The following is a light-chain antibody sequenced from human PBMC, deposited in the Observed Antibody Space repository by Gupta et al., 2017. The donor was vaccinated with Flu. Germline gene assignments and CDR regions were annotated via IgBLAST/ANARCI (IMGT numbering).Light chain of an antibody. CDR1: SSNIGSNY. J-gene: IGLJ3*02. V-gene: IGLV1-47*01. CDR2: RNN. Sequence: VTMSCSGSSSNIGSNYVYWYQYLPGTAPKLLIYRNNQRHSGVPDRFSGSTSGTSASLAISGLRSEDEADYYCATWDDSLSGNWVFGGGTKLTVL. CDR3: ATWDDSLSGNWV.